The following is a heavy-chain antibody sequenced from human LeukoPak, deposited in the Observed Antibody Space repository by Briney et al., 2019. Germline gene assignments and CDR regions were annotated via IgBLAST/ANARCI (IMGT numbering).Heavy chain of an antibody. V-gene: IGHV1-46*01. CDR1: GYTFTSYY. CDR3: ARNGVGSGSYEPASYFYYMDV. CDR2: INPSGGGT. J-gene: IGHJ6*03. Sequence: ASVKVSCKASGYTFTSYYTHWLRRAPGQGLEWMGIINPSGGGTTYAPKFQGRVTMTRDTSTSTVYMELSSLTSDDTAVYYCARNGVGSGSYEPASYFYYMDVWGKGTTVTVSS. D-gene: IGHD3-10*01.